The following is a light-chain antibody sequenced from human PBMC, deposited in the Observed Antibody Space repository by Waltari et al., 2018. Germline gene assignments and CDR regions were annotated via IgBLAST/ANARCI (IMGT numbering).Light chain of an antibody. J-gene: IGLJ1*01. V-gene: IGLV1-40*01. CDR1: SPNIGAGSD. CDR3: QSYDSSLSALYV. Sequence: HSVLTQPPSVSGAPGQGVTISCTGRSPNIGAGSDVHWYQQLPGTAPKLLIYGNSNRPSGVPDRFYGSKSGTTASLAITGLQAEDEADYYCQSYDSSLSALYVFGTGTKVTVL. CDR2: GNS.